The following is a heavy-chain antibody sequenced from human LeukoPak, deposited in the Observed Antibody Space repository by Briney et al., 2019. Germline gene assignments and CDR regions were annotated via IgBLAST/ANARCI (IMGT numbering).Heavy chain of an antibody. V-gene: IGHV2-5*02. J-gene: IGHJ4*02. Sequence: ESGPTLVNPTQTLTLTCTFSGFSLTTSGVGVGWIRQPPGKALEWLALIYWDDDKRYSPSLKSRLTITKDTSKNQVVLTMTDMDPVDTSTYYCAHRSSLYCGGDCSLFDYWGQGTLVTVSS. D-gene: IGHD2-21*02. CDR3: AHRSSLYCGGDCSLFDY. CDR1: GFSLTTSGVG. CDR2: IYWDDDK.